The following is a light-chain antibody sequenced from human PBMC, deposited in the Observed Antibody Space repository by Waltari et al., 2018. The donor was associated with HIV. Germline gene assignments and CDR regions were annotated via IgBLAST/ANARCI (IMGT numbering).Light chain of an antibody. V-gene: IGKV3-15*01. CDR2: GAS. J-gene: IGKJ4*01. CDR3: QHYNIWPPLA. CDR1: QSVNSN. Sequence: EIVMTQSPATLSVSPGERPTPSCRASQSVNSNLAWYQQKPGQAPRLLIYGASTRATDIPARFSGSGSGTEFTLTINSLQSEDFAVYYCQHYNIWPPLAFGGGTKVEIK.